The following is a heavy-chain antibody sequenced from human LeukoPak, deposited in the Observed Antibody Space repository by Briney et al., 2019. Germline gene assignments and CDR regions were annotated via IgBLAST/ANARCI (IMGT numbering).Heavy chain of an antibody. Sequence: SETLSLTCTVSGGSISSGGYYWSWIRQPPGKGLEWVGYNYHSGSTYYNPSLKSRVTISVDRSKNQFSLKLSSVTAADTAVYYCARGRPGRGNWFAPWGQGTLVTVSS. D-gene: IGHD1-1*01. V-gene: IGHV4-30-2*01. CDR2: NYHSGST. CDR3: ARGRPGRGNWFAP. J-gene: IGHJ5*02. CDR1: GGSISSGGYY.